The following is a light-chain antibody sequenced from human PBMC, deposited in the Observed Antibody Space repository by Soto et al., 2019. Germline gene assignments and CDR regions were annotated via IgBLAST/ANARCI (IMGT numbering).Light chain of an antibody. Sequence: DIQMTQSPSSLSASVGDRVTITCGASQSINKYINWYQQKPGKAPNLLINGASSLQSGVPSRFSGSGSGTDFTLTISNLQPEDFATYYCQQTYSTPFTFGPGTKVDIK. CDR1: QSINKY. J-gene: IGKJ3*01. V-gene: IGKV1-39*01. CDR2: GAS. CDR3: QQTYSTPFT.